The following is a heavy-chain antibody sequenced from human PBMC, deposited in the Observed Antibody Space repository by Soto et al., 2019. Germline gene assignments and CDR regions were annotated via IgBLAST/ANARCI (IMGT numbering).Heavy chain of an antibody. CDR1: GFTFDDYT. CDR2: ISWDGGST. Sequence: EVQLVESGGVVVQPGGSLRLSCAASGFTFDDYTMHWVRQAPGKGLEWVSLISWDGGSTYYADSVKGRFTISRDNSKNSLYLQMNSLRTEDTALYYWAKAPPPTITGTTSDYFDYWGQGTLVTVSS. CDR3: AKAPPPTITGTTSDYFDY. V-gene: IGHV3-43*01. D-gene: IGHD1-7*01. J-gene: IGHJ4*02.